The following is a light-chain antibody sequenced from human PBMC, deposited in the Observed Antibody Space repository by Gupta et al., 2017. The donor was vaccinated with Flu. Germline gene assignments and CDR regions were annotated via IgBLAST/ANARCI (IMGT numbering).Light chain of an antibody. J-gene: IGKJ4*01. Sequence: PFSLSASVGDRVVITCRASQDISIFLNWYQQRPGGAPDLLIYSASGLPSGVPPRFSGSGSGTDFTLSISSLQPEDFATYYCQQSYSSPPTFGGGTKV. CDR3: QQSYSSPPT. CDR1: QDISIF. CDR2: SAS. V-gene: IGKV1-39*01.